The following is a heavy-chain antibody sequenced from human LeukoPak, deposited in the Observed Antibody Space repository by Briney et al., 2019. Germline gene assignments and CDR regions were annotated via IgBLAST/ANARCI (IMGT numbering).Heavy chain of an antibody. CDR3: ARDLWARYDILTGLSY. J-gene: IGHJ4*02. V-gene: IGHV3-11*05. D-gene: IGHD3-9*01. Sequence: PGGSLRLSCAASGFIFSDYYMSWIRQAPGKGLEGGSYISSSSLYTNYADSVKGRFPISRDNAKNSLYLQMNSLRAEDMAVYYCARDLWARYDILTGLSYWGQGTLVTVSS. CDR1: GFIFSDYY. CDR2: ISSSSLYT.